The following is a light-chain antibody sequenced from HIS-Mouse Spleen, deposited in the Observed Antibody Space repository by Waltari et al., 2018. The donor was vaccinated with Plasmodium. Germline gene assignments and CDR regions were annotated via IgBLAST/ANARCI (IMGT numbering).Light chain of an antibody. V-gene: IGLV2-11*01. J-gene: IGLJ1*01. CDR2: DVS. Sequence: QSALTQPRSVSGSPGQSVTISCTGTSSDVGGYNYVSCYQQPPGKAPNRMVYDVSKRPSGLPCRFAGSKAGNTASLTISGLQAEDEADYYCCSYAGSYTYVFGTGTKVTVL. CDR3: CSYAGSYTYV. CDR1: SSDVGGYNY.